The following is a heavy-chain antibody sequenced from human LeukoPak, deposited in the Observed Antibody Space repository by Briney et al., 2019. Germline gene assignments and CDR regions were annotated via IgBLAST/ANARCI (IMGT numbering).Heavy chain of an antibody. J-gene: IGHJ4*02. CDR2: ISNDGSKK. V-gene: IGHV3-30*04. CDR3: ARALHVTTDY. CDR1: GFTFSSYA. D-gene: IGHD4-17*01. Sequence: QPGGSLRLSCAASGFTFSSYAMSWVRQAPGKGLEWVAVISNDGSKKDYADSVKGRFTISRDNAKNSLYLQMNSLRAEDTAVYYCARALHVTTDYWGQGTLVTVSS.